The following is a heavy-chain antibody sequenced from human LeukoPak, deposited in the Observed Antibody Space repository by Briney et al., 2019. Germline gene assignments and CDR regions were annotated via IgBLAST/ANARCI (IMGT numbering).Heavy chain of an antibody. V-gene: IGHV4-59*01. D-gene: IGHD5/OR15-5a*01. CDR2: IYYSGST. J-gene: IGHJ4*02. CDR3: AKGLGVVSDI. Sequence: SETLSLTCTVSGGSISSNYWSWIRQPPGKGLEWIGYIYYSGSTNYNPSLKSRVVISLDTPRNQLSLKMSSMTAADTAVYYCAKGLGVVSDIWGQGTLVTVSS. CDR1: GGSISSNY.